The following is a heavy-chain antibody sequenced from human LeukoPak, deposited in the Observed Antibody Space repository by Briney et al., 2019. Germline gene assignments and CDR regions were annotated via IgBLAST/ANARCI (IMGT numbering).Heavy chain of an antibody. Sequence: GASVEVSCKASGYTFTGYYMHWVRQAAGQGLEWMGWINPNSGGPNYAQKFQGRVTMTRDTAISTAYMELSRLRSDDTAVYYCARNFYFDSSGYYHYWGQGTLVTVSS. J-gene: IGHJ4*02. CDR2: INPNSGGP. V-gene: IGHV1-2*02. D-gene: IGHD3-22*01. CDR1: GYTFTGYY. CDR3: ARNFYFDSSGYYHY.